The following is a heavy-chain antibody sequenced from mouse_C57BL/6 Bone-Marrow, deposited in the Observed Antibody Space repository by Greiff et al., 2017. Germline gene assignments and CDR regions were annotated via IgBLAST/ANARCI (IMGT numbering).Heavy chain of an antibody. D-gene: IGHD1-2*01. CDR1: GYTFTSYW. CDR3: AIRLPLSY. Sequence: QVQLQQPGAELVKPGASVKVSCKASGYTFTSYWMHWVKQRPGQGLEWIGRIHPTDSDTNYNQKFKGKATLTVDKSSSTAYMQLSSLTSDDSAVYYCAIRLPLSYWGQGTLVTVSA. CDR2: IHPTDSDT. V-gene: IGHV1-74*01. J-gene: IGHJ3*01.